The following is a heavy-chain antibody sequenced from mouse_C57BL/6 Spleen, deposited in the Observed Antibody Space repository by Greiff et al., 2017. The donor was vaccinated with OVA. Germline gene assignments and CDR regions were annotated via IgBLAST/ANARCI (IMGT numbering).Heavy chain of an antibody. J-gene: IGHJ1*03. CDR1: GFTFSDYG. CDR2: ISSGSSTI. Sequence: EVMLVESGGGLVKPGGSLKLSCAASGFTFSDYGMHWVRQAPEKGLEWVAYISSGSSTIYYADTVKGRFTISRNNAKNTLFLQMTSLRSEDTAMYYCARRGGNYYYGSSPYWYFDVWGTGTTVTVSS. CDR3: ARRGGNYYYGSSPYWYFDV. V-gene: IGHV5-17*01. D-gene: IGHD1-1*01.